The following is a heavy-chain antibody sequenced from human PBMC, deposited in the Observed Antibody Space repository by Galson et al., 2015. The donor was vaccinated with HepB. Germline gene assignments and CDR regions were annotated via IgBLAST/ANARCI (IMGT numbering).Heavy chain of an antibody. CDR2: ISGSGGST. V-gene: IGHV3-23*01. CDR3: VKDIWRTKYSAVAVLGRNPFDI. J-gene: IGHJ3*02. CDR1: GFTFSSYA. Sequence: PVQSLSLSCAASGFTFSSYAMIWVRQAPGKGLEWVSAISGSGGSTHYADSVKGRFTISRDNVKNSLYLQMKNLRTEDTARYFCVKDIWRTKYSAVAVLGRNPFDIWGQGTMVTVS. D-gene: IGHD6-19*01.